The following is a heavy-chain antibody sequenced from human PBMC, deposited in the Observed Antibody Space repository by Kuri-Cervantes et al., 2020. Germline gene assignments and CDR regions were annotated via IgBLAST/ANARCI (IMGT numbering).Heavy chain of an antibody. Sequence: GGSLRLSCAASGFTFSVYWMSWVRQVPGKGLEWVANIKEDGSERYYVDSVKGRFTISRDNAKNSLYLQMKSLRAEDTALYFCAKSTKRLERGYYFDYWGQGTLVTVSS. CDR3: AKSTKRLERGYYFDY. V-gene: IGHV3-7*05. J-gene: IGHJ4*02. D-gene: IGHD1-1*01. CDR2: IKEDGSER. CDR1: GFTFSVYW.